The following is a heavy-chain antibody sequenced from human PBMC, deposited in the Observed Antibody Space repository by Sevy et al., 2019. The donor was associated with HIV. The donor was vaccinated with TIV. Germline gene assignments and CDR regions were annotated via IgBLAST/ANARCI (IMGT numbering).Heavy chain of an antibody. Sequence: ASVKVSCKVSGYTLTELSMHWVRQAPGKGLEWMGGFDPEDGETIYAQKFQGRVTMTEDTSTDTAYMELSSLRSEDMAVYYCATSNRLRFLEWLLDFDPWGQETLVTVSS. CDR1: GYTLTELS. J-gene: IGHJ5*02. CDR2: FDPEDGET. D-gene: IGHD3-3*01. V-gene: IGHV1-24*01. CDR3: ATSNRLRFLEWLLDFDP.